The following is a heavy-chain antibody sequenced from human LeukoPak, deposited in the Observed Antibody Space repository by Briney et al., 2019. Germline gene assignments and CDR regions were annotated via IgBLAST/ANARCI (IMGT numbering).Heavy chain of an antibody. CDR2: ISSSSSYI. D-gene: IGHD3-9*01. Sequence: GGSLRLSCAASGFTFSSYSMNWVRQAPGKGLEWVSSISSSSSYIYYADSVKGRFTISRDNAKNSPYLQMNSLRAEDTAVYYCARDLLASGILTGYYPFDYWGQGTLVTVSS. CDR1: GFTFSSYS. CDR3: ARDLLASGILTGYYPFDY. V-gene: IGHV3-21*01. J-gene: IGHJ4*02.